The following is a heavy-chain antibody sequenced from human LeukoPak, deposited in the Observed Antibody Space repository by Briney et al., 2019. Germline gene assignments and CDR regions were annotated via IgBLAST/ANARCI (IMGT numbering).Heavy chain of an antibody. CDR3: ARESMVRGVIWDY. CDR2: IIPIFGTA. V-gene: IGHV1-69*13. D-gene: IGHD3-10*01. Sequence: SVKVSCKASGYTFTSYAMNWVRQAPGQGLEWMGGIIPIFGTANYAQKFQGRVTITADESTSTAYMELSSLRSEDTAVYYCARESMVRGVIWDYWGQGTLVTVSS. CDR1: GYTFTSYA. J-gene: IGHJ4*02.